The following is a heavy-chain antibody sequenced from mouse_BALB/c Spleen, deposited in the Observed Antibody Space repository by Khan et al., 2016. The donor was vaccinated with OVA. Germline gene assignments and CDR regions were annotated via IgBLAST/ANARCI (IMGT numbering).Heavy chain of an antibody. V-gene: IGHV1S135*01. CDR3: TRHGYVAWFTY. J-gene: IGHJ3*01. D-gene: IGHD2-2*01. Sequence: EVKLQESGPELMKPGASVKISCKASGYSFTTYYIHWVIQSHGKSLEWIGFIDPFSGGTTYNQKFKGKATLTADKSSSTAYIHLSNLTSEDSVVYYCTRHGYVAWFTYWGQGTLVTVSA. CDR1: GYSFTTYY. CDR2: IDPFSGGT.